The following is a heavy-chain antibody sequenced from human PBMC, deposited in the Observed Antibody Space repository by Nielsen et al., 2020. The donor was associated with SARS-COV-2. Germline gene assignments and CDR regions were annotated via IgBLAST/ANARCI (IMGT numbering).Heavy chain of an antibody. V-gene: IGHV3-33*01. CDR1: GFTFSSYG. D-gene: IGHD1-26*01. Sequence: GEPLKISCAASGFTFSSYGMHWVRQAPGKGLEWVAVIWYDGSNKYYADSVKGRFTISRDNSKNTLYLQMNSLRAEDTAVYYCARDGIVGATGIDYWGQGTLVTVSS. CDR2: IWYDGSNK. J-gene: IGHJ4*02. CDR3: ARDGIVGATGIDY.